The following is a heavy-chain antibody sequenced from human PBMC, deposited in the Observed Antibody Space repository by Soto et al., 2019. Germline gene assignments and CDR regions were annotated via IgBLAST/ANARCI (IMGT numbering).Heavy chain of an antibody. V-gene: IGHV3-48*01. Sequence: EVQLVESGGGLVQPGGSLRLSCAASGFTFSSYSMNWVRQAPGKGLEWVSYISSSSSTIYYADSVKGRFTISRDNAKNSLYLQMNSRRAEDTAVYYCASLPRITMVRGVIAYYYYMDVWGKGTTVTVSS. CDR2: ISSSSSTI. CDR3: ASLPRITMVRGVIAYYYYMDV. D-gene: IGHD3-10*01. CDR1: GFTFSSYS. J-gene: IGHJ6*03.